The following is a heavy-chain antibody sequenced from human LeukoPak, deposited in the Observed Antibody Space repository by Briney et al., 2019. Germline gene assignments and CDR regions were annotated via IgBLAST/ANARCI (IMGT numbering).Heavy chain of an antibody. V-gene: IGHV3-21*01. CDR2: ISSSSSYI. Sequence: GGSLRLSCATSGFTFSSYSMNWVRQAPGKGLGWVSSISSSSSYIYYADSVKGRFTISRDNAKNSLYLQMNSLRAEDTAVYYCARDLRVTRYCSGGSCYPVGGFDPWGQGTLVTVSS. D-gene: IGHD2-15*01. J-gene: IGHJ5*02. CDR1: GFTFSSYS. CDR3: ARDLRVTRYCSGGSCYPVGGFDP.